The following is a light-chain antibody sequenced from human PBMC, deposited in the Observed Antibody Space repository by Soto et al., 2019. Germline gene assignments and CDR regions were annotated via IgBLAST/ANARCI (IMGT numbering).Light chain of an antibody. V-gene: IGLV2-14*01. CDR1: SSDVGGYNY. CDR2: EVS. Sequence: QSVLTQPASVSGSPGQTITISCTGTSSDVGGYNYVSWYQHNPGKAPNLLTYEVSNRPSGVSDRFSGSKSDNMASLTISGLQAEDEADYYCSSYTSTNTPVVFGGGTKVTVL. J-gene: IGLJ2*01. CDR3: SSYTSTNTPVV.